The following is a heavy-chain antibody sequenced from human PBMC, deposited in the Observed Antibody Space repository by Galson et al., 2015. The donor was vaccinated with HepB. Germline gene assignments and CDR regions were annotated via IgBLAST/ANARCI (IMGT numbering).Heavy chain of an antibody. CDR3: AREDADIAAMTLDH. Sequence: SLRLSCAASGLTFSRNVMHWVRQAPGKGLEWVAVIWHDGSNSYYADSVKGRFTISRDNSKNTLYLQMNSLRAEDTAVYYCAREDADIAAMTLDHWGQGTLVTVSS. D-gene: IGHD6-25*01. J-gene: IGHJ4*02. CDR2: IWHDGSNS. CDR1: GLTFSRNV. V-gene: IGHV3-33*08.